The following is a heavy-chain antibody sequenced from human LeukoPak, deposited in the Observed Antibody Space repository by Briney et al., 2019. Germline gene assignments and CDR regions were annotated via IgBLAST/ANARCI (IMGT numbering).Heavy chain of an antibody. D-gene: IGHD2-2*01. CDR1: GFTFSSYS. V-gene: IGHV3-48*01. J-gene: IGHJ4*02. CDR3: ASHCSSTSCYGSLNY. Sequence: SRGSLRLSCAASGFTFSSYSMNWVRQAPGKGLEWVSYISSSSSTIYYADSVKGRFTISRDNAKNSLYLQMNSLRAEDTAVYYCASHCSSTSCYGSLNYWGQGTLVTVSS. CDR2: ISSSSSTI.